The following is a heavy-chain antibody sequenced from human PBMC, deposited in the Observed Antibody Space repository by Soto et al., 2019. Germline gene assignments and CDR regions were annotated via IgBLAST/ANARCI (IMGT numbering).Heavy chain of an antibody. Sequence: SSETLSLTCAVYGGSFSGYYWSWIRQPPGKGLEWIGEINHSGSTNYNPSLKSRVTISVDTSKNQFSLKLSSVTAADTAVYYCARGMGYYYYYGLDVWGQGTMVTVSS. J-gene: IGHJ6*02. CDR2: INHSGST. CDR3: ARGMGYYYYYGLDV. CDR1: GGSFSGYY. D-gene: IGHD3-10*01. V-gene: IGHV4-34*01.